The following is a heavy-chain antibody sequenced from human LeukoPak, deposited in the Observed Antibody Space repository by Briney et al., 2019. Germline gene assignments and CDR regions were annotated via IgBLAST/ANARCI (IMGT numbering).Heavy chain of an antibody. CDR2: IHDSGST. J-gene: IGHJ3*02. CDR1: GGSISTYF. D-gene: IGHD1-1*01. Sequence: SETLSLTCSVSGGSISTYFWSWIRQPPGKGLEWISYIHDSGSTNYNPSLKSRVTISVDTSKNQFSLKLSSVTAADTAVYYCARFQYKAAFDIWGQGTMVTVSS. CDR3: ARFQYKAAFDI. V-gene: IGHV4-59*01.